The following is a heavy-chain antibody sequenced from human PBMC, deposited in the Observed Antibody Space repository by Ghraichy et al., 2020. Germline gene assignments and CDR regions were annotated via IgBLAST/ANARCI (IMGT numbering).Heavy chain of an antibody. V-gene: IGHV3-11*06. CDR2: ITSRSSYG. J-gene: IGHJ4*02. CDR3: ARDRYCSGGDCYPTDS. Sequence: GGSLRLSCAASGFTFSDYYMTWIRQAPGKGLEWVSSITSRSSYGTYADSVKGRFTISRDNAKNSLYLQMNNLRAEDTAVYFCARDRYCSGGDCYPTDSWGQGTLVTVSS. D-gene: IGHD2-15*01. CDR1: GFTFSDYY.